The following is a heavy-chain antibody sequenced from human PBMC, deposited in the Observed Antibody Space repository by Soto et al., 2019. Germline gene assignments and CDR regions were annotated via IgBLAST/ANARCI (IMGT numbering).Heavy chain of an antibody. J-gene: IGHJ6*02. D-gene: IGHD1-20*01. CDR1: GYTFTSYA. V-gene: IGHV1-3*01. CDR3: AREEYNWNKPSYYYGMDV. Sequence: QVQLVQSGAEVKKPGASVKVSCKASGYTFTSYAMHWVRQAPGQRLEWMGWINAGNGNTKYSQKFQGRVTITRDTSASTAYMELSSLRSEDTAVYYCAREEYNWNKPSYYYGMDVWGQGTTVTVSS. CDR2: INAGNGNT.